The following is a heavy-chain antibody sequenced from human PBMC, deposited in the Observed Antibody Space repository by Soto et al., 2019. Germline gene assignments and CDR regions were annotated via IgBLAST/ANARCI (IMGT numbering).Heavy chain of an antibody. CDR1: GFTFGDYA. D-gene: IGHD3-10*01. J-gene: IGHJ5*02. CDR2: IRSKAYGGTT. V-gene: IGHV3-49*03. CDR3: TRDNLYASLWFGELSQSNWFDP. Sequence: PGGSLRLSCTASGFTFGDYAMSWFRQAPGKGLEWVGFIRSKAYGGTTEYAASVKGRFTISRDDSKSIAYLQMNSLKTEDTAVYYCTRDNLYASLWFGELSQSNWFDPWGQGTLVTVSS.